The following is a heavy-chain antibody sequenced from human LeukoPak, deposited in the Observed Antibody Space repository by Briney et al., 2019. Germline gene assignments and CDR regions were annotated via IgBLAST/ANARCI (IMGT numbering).Heavy chain of an antibody. J-gene: IGHJ4*02. D-gene: IGHD3-22*01. CDR1: GGSISSYY. CDR3: ASTYYYDSSGYRYFDY. V-gene: IGHV4-59*08. Sequence: SETLSLTCTVSGGSISSYYWSWIRQPPGKGLEWIGYIYYSGSTNYNPSLKSRVTISVDTSKNQFSLKLSSVTAADTAVYYCASTYYYDSSGYRYFDYWGQGTLVTVSS. CDR2: IYYSGST.